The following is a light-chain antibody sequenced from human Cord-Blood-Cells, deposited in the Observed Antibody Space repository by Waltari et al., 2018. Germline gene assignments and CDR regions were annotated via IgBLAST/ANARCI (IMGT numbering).Light chain of an antibody. J-gene: IGKJ4*01. CDR2: DAS. Sequence: DIQMTQSPSSLSASVGDRVTITCQASQDISNYLNWYQQKPGKAPKRLIYDASNLETGVPSRFSGRGSGTDFTFTISSLQPEDIATYYCQQYDNLPLTFGGGTKVEIK. V-gene: IGKV1-33*01. CDR3: QQYDNLPLT. CDR1: QDISNY.